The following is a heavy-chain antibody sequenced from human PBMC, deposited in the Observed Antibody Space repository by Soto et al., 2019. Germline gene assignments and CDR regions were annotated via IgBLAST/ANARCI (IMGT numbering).Heavy chain of an antibody. CDR2: IYCGGST. D-gene: IGHD3-16*01. CDR3: ATSSVPFAF. J-gene: IGHJ4*02. V-gene: IGHV4-39*01. Sequence: QLQLQESGPGLVKPSETLSLTCTVSNGSISTSGYSWGWIRQPPGKRLEWIGTIYCGGSTIYNPSLKSRVSISMDTSKNQFSLKLSSVTAADTAVYYCATSSVPFAFWGQGALVTVSS. CDR1: NGSISTSGYS.